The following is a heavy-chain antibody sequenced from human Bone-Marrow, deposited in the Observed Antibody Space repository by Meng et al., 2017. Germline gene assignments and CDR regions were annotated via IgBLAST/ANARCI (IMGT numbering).Heavy chain of an antibody. V-gene: IGHV1-69*06. D-gene: IGHD3-22*01. CDR3: ARAWNYYDSSGYYYYFDY. Sequence: QVQRVQSVAEVKKPGSSVKVSCKASGGTFSSYAISWVRQAPGQGLEWMGGIIPIFGTANYAQKFQGRVTITADKSTSTAYMELSSLRSEDTAVYYCARAWNYYDSSGYYYYFDYWGQGTLVTVSS. CDR2: IIPIFGTA. J-gene: IGHJ4*02. CDR1: GGTFSSYA.